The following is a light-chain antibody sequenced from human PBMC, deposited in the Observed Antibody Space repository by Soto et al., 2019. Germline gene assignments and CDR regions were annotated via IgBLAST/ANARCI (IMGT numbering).Light chain of an antibody. Sequence: DIQMTRSPSTLSASVGDRVTITCRASESIISWLAWYQQKPGKTPKLLIYDASNLESGVPSRFSGSGSGTEFTLTISSLQPDDFATYYCLQDYNYPRTFGQGTKVDIK. CDR1: ESIISW. CDR2: DAS. V-gene: IGKV1-5*01. J-gene: IGKJ1*01. CDR3: LQDYNYPRT.